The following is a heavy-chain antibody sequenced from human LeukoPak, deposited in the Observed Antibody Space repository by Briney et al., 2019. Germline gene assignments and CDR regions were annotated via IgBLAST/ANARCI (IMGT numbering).Heavy chain of an antibody. D-gene: IGHD4-23*01. J-gene: IGHJ3*02. CDR2: ISGSGGST. CDR3: AKSPAVDAAFDI. V-gene: IGHV3-23*01. Sequence: GGSLRLSCAASGFTFSNFAVSWVRQAPGKGLEWVSAISGSGGSTYYADSMKGRFTISRDNSKNTLYLQMNSLRAEDTAVYYCAKSPAVDAAFDIWGQGTMVTVSS. CDR1: GFTFSNFA.